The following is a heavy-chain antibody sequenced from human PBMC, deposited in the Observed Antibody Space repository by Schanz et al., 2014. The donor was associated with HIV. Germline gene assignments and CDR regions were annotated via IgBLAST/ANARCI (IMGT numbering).Heavy chain of an antibody. CDR3: AKDRTDSGWYKEGPRELGE. CDR2: IKQDGGEK. J-gene: IGHJ4*02. V-gene: IGHV3-7*01. CDR1: GFTFSRYW. Sequence: EVQLVESGGGLVQPGGSLRLSCAASGFTFSRYWMNWVRQAPGKGLEWVASIKQDGGEKHYVASVKGRFTISRDSFNNTLYLHMSSLRAEDTAVYFCAKDRTDSGWYKEGPRELGEWGQGTLVTVSS. D-gene: IGHD6-19*01.